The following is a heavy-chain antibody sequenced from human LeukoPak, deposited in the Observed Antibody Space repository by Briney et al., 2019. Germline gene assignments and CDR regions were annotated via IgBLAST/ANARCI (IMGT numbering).Heavy chain of an antibody. CDR3: AREGGATTFDY. Sequence: GGSLRLSCAASGFTFSSYAMHWVRQAPGKGLEWVAVISYDGSNKYYADSVKGRFTISRDNSKNTLYLQLNNLRAEDTAVYYCAREGGATTFDYSGQGTLVTVSS. CDR1: GFTFSSYA. D-gene: IGHD1-26*01. CDR2: ISYDGSNK. J-gene: IGHJ4*02. V-gene: IGHV3-30*01.